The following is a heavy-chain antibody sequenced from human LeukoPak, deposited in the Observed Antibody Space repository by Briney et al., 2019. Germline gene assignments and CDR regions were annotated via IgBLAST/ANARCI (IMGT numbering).Heavy chain of an antibody. CDR2: INSDGSST. V-gene: IGHV3-74*01. CDR3: ARAILGGVIHG. D-gene: IGHD3-16*01. CDR1: GFTFSSYW. J-gene: IGHJ4*02. Sequence: PGGSLRLSCAASGFTFSSYWMHWVRQAPGKGLVRVSRINSDGSSTSYADSVKGRFTISRDNAKNTLYLQMNSLRAEDTAVYYCARAILGGVIHGWGQGTLVTVSS.